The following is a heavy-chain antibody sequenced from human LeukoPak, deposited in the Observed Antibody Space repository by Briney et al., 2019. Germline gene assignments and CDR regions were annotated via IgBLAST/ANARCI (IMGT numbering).Heavy chain of an antibody. Sequence: SETLSLTCSVSGASLSSSYWNWIRQPAGKELEWIGRIYTSGHTNYNPSLRSRVTMSVDTSKNQFSLRPDSVTAADTAFYYCARDCSGGTCYDGTVDYWGQGALVTVSS. V-gene: IGHV4-4*07. D-gene: IGHD2-15*01. CDR2: IYTSGHT. CDR3: ARDCSGGTCYDGTVDY. J-gene: IGHJ4*02. CDR1: GASLSSSY.